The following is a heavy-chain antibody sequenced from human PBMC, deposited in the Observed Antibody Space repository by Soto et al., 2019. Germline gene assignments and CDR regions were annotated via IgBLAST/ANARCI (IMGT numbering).Heavy chain of an antibody. V-gene: IGHV3-30*02. CDR1: GFTFSTYG. CDR2: MGNDGITT. CDR3: AKEFQWELHAFDI. Sequence: LRLSCAASGFTFSTYGMHWVRQAPGKGLEWVAVMGNDGITTFYADSVKGRFTISRDNSKNTLFLQMNSLRADDAAVYYCAKEFQWELHAFDIWGQGTMVTVSS. D-gene: IGHD1-26*01. J-gene: IGHJ3*02.